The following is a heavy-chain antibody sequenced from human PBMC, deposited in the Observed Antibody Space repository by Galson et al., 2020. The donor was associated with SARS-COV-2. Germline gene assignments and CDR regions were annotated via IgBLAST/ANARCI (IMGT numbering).Heavy chain of an antibody. D-gene: IGHD2-2*01. CDR2: ISGSGGST. CDR3: AKDQDIVVVPAVGAFDI. V-gene: IGHV3-23*01. CDR1: GFTFSSYA. Sequence: GEPLKISCAASGFTFSSYAMSWVRQAPGKGLEWVSAISGSGGSTYYADSVNGRFTISRDNSKNTLHLQMNSLIAEDTAVYYCAKDQDIVVVPAVGAFDIWGQGTMVTVSS. J-gene: IGHJ3*02.